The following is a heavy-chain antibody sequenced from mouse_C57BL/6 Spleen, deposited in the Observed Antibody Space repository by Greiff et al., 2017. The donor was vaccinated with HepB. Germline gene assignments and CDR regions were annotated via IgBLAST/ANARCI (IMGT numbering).Heavy chain of an antibody. V-gene: IGHV5-17*01. CDR3: ARELRYAMDY. Sequence: EVNLVESGGGLVKPGGSLKLSCAASGFTFSDYGMHWVRQAPEKGLEWVAYISSGSSTIYYADTVKGRFTISRDNAKNTLFLQMTSLRSEDTAMYYCARELRYAMDYWGQGTSVTVSS. D-gene: IGHD1-1*01. CDR1: GFTFSDYG. J-gene: IGHJ4*01. CDR2: ISSGSSTI.